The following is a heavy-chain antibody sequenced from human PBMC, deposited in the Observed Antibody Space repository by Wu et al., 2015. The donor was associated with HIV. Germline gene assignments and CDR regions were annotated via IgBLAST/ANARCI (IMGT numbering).Heavy chain of an antibody. CDR2: ISAYSGNT. D-gene: IGHD3-10*01. V-gene: IGHV1-18*01. CDR1: GYTFTSYG. J-gene: IGHJ6*03. Sequence: QVQLVQSGAEVKKPGASVKVSCKASGYTFTSYGISWVRQAPGQGLEWMGWISAYSGNTNYAQKLQGRVTMTTDTSTSTAYMELRSLRSDDTAVYYCARVLGSGSTTNYYYYMDVWGKGTTVTVSS. CDR3: ARVLGSGSTTNYYYYMDV.